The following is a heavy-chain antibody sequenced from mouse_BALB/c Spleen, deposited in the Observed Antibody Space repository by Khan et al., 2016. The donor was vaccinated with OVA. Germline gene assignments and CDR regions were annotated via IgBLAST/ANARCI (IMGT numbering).Heavy chain of an antibody. CDR2: INYSGNT. Sequence: EVKLLESGPGLVKPSQSLSLTCTVTGYSITSEYAWNWIRHFPGNKLEWMGYINYSGNTRCNPSLKSRISITRDTSKNQFFLQLNSVTTEDTATYYCTRKDYYDYDPFPYWGQGTLVTVSA. J-gene: IGHJ3*01. CDR1: GYSITSEYA. V-gene: IGHV3-2*02. D-gene: IGHD2-4*01. CDR3: TRKDYYDYDPFPY.